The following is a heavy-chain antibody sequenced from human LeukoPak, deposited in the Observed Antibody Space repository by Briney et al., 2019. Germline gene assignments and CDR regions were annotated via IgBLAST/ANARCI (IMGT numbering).Heavy chain of an antibody. D-gene: IGHD1-26*01. J-gene: IGHJ3*02. V-gene: IGHV4-39*07. CDR3: ARDIVGADRDAFDI. CDR1: GGSISSSSYY. CDR2: IYYSGST. Sequence: PSETLSLTCTVSGGSISSSSYYWGWIRQPPGKGLEWIGSIYYSGSTYYNPSLKSRVTISVDTSKNQFSLKLSSVTAADTAVYYCARDIVGADRDAFDIWGQGTMVTVSS.